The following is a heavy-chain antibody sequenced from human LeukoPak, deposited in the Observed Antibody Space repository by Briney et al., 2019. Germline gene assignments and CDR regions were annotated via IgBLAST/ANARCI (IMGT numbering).Heavy chain of an antibody. CDR1: GFTFDDYG. CDR2: INWSSGSK. J-gene: IGHJ3*01. V-gene: IGHV3-20*04. D-gene: IGHD1-26*01. Sequence: PGGSLRLSCAASGFTFDDYGMSWVRQAPGKGLEWVSAINWSSGSKGYADSVQGRFTISRDNAKNSLYLQMNSLRGDDTALYYCARLPSGSLDAFDVWGQGTMVTVSS. CDR3: ARLPSGSLDAFDV.